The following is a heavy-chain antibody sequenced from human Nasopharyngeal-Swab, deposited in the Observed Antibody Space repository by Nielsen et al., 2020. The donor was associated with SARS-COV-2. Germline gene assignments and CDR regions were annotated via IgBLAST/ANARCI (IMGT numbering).Heavy chain of an antibody. CDR2: IYYSGST. V-gene: IGHV4-59*12. CDR1: GGSISSYY. J-gene: IGHJ6*02. Sequence: SETLSLTCTVSGGSISSYYWSWIRQPPGKGLEWIGYIYYSGSTYYNPSLKSRVTISVDTSKNQFSLKLSSVTAADTAGYYCAREALKELLWFGESSSYYGMDVWGQGTTVTVSS. CDR3: AREALKELLWFGESSSYYGMDV. D-gene: IGHD3-10*01.